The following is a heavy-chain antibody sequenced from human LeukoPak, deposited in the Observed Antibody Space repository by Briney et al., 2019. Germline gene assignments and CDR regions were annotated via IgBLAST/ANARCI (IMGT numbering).Heavy chain of an antibody. CDR2: INPNSGGT. CDR3: SSYDSSGLPTLDTFDI. J-gene: IGHJ3*02. Sequence: GASVKVSCKASGYTFTGYYMHWVRQAPGQGLEWMGRINPNSGGTNYAQKFQGRVTMTRDTSISTAYMELSRLRSDDAAVYYCSSYDSSGLPTLDTFDIWGQGTMVTASS. V-gene: IGHV1-2*06. CDR1: GYTFTGYY. D-gene: IGHD3-22*01.